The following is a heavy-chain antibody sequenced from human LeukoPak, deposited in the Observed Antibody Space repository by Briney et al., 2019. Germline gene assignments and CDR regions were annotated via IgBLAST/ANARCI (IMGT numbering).Heavy chain of an antibody. CDR1: GFTFSTYA. D-gene: IGHD4-23*01. CDR2: ISGSGGST. CDR3: AFGGHSGFDY. J-gene: IGHJ4*02. Sequence: PGGSLRLSCAASGFTFSTYAMSWVRQAPGKGLEWVSAISGSGGSTYYADSVKGRFTISRDNSKNSLYLQMNSLRAEDTAVYYCAFGGHSGFDYWGQGTLVTVSS. V-gene: IGHV3-23*01.